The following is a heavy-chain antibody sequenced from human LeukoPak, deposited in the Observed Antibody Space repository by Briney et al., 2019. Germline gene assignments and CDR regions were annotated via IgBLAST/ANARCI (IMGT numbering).Heavy chain of an antibody. D-gene: IGHD6-13*01. CDR3: ARVGRVAYSATWFLDY. Sequence: GGSLRLSCAASGFTFSSFGMTWVRQARAKGLEWVSAISHTRSYIYYADSLKGRFTISRDNAKNSLYLQMNSLRAEDTAVYYCARVGRVAYSATWFLDYWGQGTLVTVSS. J-gene: IGHJ4*02. CDR2: ISHTRSYI. V-gene: IGHV3-21*01. CDR1: GFTFSSFG.